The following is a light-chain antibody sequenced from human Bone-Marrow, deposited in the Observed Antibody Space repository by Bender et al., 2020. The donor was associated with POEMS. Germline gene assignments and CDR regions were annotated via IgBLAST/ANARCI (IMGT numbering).Light chain of an antibody. Sequence: QSVLTQPPSASGTPGQSVIISCSGTDSNFGGNNVNWYQHLPGSAPRLVVYSNYQRPSGVPDRFSGSKSGTSASLAITGLQAEDEAEYYCQSYDNSLSLPYVFGTGTKVTVL. CDR2: SNY. V-gene: IGLV1-44*01. CDR1: DSNFGGNN. CDR3: QSYDNSLSLPYV. J-gene: IGLJ1*01.